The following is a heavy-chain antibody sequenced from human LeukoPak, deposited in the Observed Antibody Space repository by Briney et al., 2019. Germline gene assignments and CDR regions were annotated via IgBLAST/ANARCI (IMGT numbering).Heavy chain of an antibody. CDR2: ISGSAGST. J-gene: IGHJ4*02. Sequence: GGALRLSCAASGFTFSNYAMSCVRQAPEKALEGVSGISGSAGSTYYADSVKGRFTISRDNSKNTLYLQMNSLTDDDTAVYYCAKKWGVGTTTLDYFDYWGQGTLVTVSS. V-gene: IGHV3-23*01. D-gene: IGHD1-26*01. CDR3: AKKWGVGTTTLDYFDY. CDR1: GFTFSNYA.